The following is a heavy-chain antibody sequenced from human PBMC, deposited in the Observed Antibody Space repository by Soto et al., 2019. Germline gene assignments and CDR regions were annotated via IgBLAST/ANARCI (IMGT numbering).Heavy chain of an antibody. J-gene: IGHJ5*02. D-gene: IGHD2-2*03. CDR1: GYTFTSYG. Sequence: GASVKVSCKASGYTFTSYGISWVRQAPGQGLEWMGWISAYNGNTNYAQKLQGRVTMTTDTSTSTAYMELRSLRSDDTAVYYCARDGYCSSTSCFLLGNWFDPLGHGTLVTVSS. CDR3: ARDGYCSSTSCFLLGNWFDP. CDR2: ISAYNGNT. V-gene: IGHV1-18*01.